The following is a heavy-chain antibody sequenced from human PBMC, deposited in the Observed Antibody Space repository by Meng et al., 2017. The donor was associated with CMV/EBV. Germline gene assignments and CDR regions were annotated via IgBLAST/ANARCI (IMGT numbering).Heavy chain of an antibody. CDR3: ARDPRRGYSYGFDF. Sequence: CSVSGGSISNYCWSWIRQPPGKGLEWIGYIYNSGSTNYNPSLKSRVTISLDTSKKQFFLRLSSVTAADTAMYYCARDPRRGYSYGFDFWGQGTLVTVSS. D-gene: IGHD5-18*01. CDR1: GGSISNYC. CDR2: IYNSGST. V-gene: IGHV4-59*01. J-gene: IGHJ4*02.